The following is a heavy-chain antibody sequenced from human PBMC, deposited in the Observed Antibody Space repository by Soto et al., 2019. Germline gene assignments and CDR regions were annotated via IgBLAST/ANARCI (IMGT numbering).Heavy chain of an antibody. Sequence: QVQLVQSGAEVKKPGSSVKVSCRASGASFSKYPFSWLRQARGHGLEWIGGRIPAFPTPHYSQKFQGRVTITADEATNTVYMELRSLRYEDTAVYYCARAGGYCSENKCYSVLGYYYGMGVWGQWTAVTVSS. D-gene: IGHD2-15*01. CDR1: GASFSKYP. CDR3: ARAGGYCSENKCYSVLGYYYGMGV. V-gene: IGHV1-69*01. CDR2: RIPAFPTP. J-gene: IGHJ6*02.